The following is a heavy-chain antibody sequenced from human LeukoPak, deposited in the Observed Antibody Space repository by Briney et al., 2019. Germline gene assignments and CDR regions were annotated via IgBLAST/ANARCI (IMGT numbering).Heavy chain of an antibody. CDR2: INPNSGGT. D-gene: IGHD2-2*01. CDR3: AREKAADCSSTSCYYYYYYMDV. Sequence: GASVTVSCKASGYTFTGYYMHWVRQAPGQGLEWMGWINPNSGGTNYAQKFQGRVTMTRDTSISTAYMELSRLRSDDTAVYYCAREKAADCSSTSCYYYYYYMDVWGKGTTVTVSS. CDR1: GYTFTGYY. J-gene: IGHJ6*03. V-gene: IGHV1-2*02.